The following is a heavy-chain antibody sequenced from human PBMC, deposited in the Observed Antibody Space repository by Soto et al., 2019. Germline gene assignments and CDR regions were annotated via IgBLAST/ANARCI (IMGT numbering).Heavy chain of an antibody. V-gene: IGHV1-2*04. CDR2: INPNSGVT. CDR1: GYTFTGYY. J-gene: IGHJ6*02. CDR3: ARGCGTGITSYYYYGMDV. D-gene: IGHD1-7*01. Sequence: VASVKVSCKASGYTFTGYYMHWVRQAPEQGLEWMGWINPNSGVTNYAQKFQGWVTMTRDTSISTAYMELSRLRSDDTAVYYCARGCGTGITSYYYYGMDVWGQGTTVTVS.